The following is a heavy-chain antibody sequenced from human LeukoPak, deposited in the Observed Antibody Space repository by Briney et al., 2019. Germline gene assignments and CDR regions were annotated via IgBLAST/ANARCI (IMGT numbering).Heavy chain of an antibody. CDR1: GSMYNYY. CDR2: IHYNGIT. D-gene: IGHD1-26*01. V-gene: IGHV4-59*08. CDR3: ARHISSGGTYAHFDY. Sequence: ASETLSLTCTVSGSMYNYYWSWIRQPPGKGLEWIGYIHYNGITNYNPSLKTRVTMSLDTSKNQVSLNLNSVTAADTAVYYCARHISSGGTYAHFDYWGLGTLVTVSS. J-gene: IGHJ4*02.